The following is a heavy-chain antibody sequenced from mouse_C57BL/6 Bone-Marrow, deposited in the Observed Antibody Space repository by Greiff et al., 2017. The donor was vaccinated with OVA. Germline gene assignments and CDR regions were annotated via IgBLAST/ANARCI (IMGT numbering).Heavy chain of an antibody. Sequence: VQLQQPGAELVMPGASVKLSCKASGYTFTSYWMHWVKQRPGQGLEWIGEIDPSDSYTNYNQKFKGKSTLTVDKSSSTAYMQLSSLTSEDSAVYYCARSDYDYDVTWFAYWGQGTLVTVSA. V-gene: IGHV1-69*01. D-gene: IGHD2-4*01. CDR1: GYTFTSYW. CDR3: ARSDYDYDVTWFAY. J-gene: IGHJ3*01. CDR2: IDPSDSYT.